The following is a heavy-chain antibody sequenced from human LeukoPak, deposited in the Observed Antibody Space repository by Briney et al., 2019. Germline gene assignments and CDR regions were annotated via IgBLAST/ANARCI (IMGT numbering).Heavy chain of an antibody. CDR3: ARDTDDLDI. CDR2: INVSGGGT. Sequence: ASVKVSCKASGYTFTDYYIHWVRQAPGQGLEWMGIINVSGGGTTYAQKFQGRVTMIRDTSTSTAYMELSSLGSEDTAVYYCARDTDDLDIWGQGTMVTVSS. V-gene: IGHV1-46*01. J-gene: IGHJ3*02. CDR1: GYTFTDYY.